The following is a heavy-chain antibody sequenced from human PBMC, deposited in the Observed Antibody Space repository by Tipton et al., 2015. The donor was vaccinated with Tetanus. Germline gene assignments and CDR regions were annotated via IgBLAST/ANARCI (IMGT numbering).Heavy chain of an antibody. D-gene: IGHD3-10*01. CDR2: ISAYNGNT. Sequence: QLVQSGAEVKKPGASVKVPCKASGYTFTSYGISWVRQAPGQGLEWMGWISAYNGNTNYAQKLQGRVTMTTDTSTSTAYMELRSLRSDDTAVYYCARDKTRITMVRGVSYDAFDIWGQGTMVTVSS. V-gene: IGHV1-18*01. J-gene: IGHJ3*02. CDR1: GYTFTSYG. CDR3: ARDKTRITMVRGVSYDAFDI.